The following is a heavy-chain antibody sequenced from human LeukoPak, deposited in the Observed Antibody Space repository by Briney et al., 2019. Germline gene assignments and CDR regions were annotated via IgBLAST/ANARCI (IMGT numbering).Heavy chain of an antibody. CDR1: GFTFSYYS. CDR3: ARVGDLSAAGTLDY. V-gene: IGHV3-48*01. J-gene: IGHJ4*02. Sequence: GGSLRLSCAVSGFTFSYYSMNWVRQAPGKGLEWVSYISSSGSTTYYADSVKGRFTVSRDNAKNSLYLQMNSLRAEDTAVYYCARVGDLSAAGTLDYWGQGTLVTVSS. CDR2: ISSSGSTT. D-gene: IGHD6-13*01.